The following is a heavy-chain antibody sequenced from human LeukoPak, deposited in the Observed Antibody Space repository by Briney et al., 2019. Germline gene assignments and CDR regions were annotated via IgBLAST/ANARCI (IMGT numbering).Heavy chain of an antibody. CDR1: GFTVSSNY. J-gene: IGHJ5*01. D-gene: IGHD1-26*01. Sequence: GGSLRLSCAASGFTVSSNYMSWVRQAPGKGLEWVSVIYSGGSTYYADSVKGRFTISRDNSKNTLYLQMHSLRAEDTAVYYCARLGLQAWFDSWGQGTLVTVSS. CDR3: ARLGLQAWFDS. V-gene: IGHV3-66*01. CDR2: IYSGGST.